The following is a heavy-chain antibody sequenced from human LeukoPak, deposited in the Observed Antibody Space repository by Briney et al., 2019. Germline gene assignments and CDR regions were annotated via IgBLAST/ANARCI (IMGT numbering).Heavy chain of an antibody. CDR1: GFTVSSNY. D-gene: IGHD3-10*01. Sequence: GGSLRLSCAASGFTVSSNYMSWVRQAPGKGLEWVSVIYSGGSTYYADSVKGRFTISRDNSKNTLYLQMNSLRAEDTAVYYCARYLGRGVIKDWFDPWGQGTLVTVSS. J-gene: IGHJ5*02. CDR2: IYSGGST. CDR3: ARYLGRGVIKDWFDP. V-gene: IGHV3-66*01.